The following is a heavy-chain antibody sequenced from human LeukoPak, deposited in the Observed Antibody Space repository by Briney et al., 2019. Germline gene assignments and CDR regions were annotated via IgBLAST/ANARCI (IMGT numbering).Heavy chain of an antibody. CDR1: GYTFTSYG. CDR3: ARDRHYCSSTSCPKYFQH. J-gene: IGHJ1*01. CDR2: ISAYNGNT. Sequence: GASVKVSCKASGYTFTSYGISWVRQAPGQGLEWMGWISAYNGNTNYAQKLQGRVTMTTDTSTSTAYMELRSLRSDDTAVYYCARDRHYCSSTSCPKYFQHWGQGTLVTVSS. V-gene: IGHV1-18*01. D-gene: IGHD2-2*01.